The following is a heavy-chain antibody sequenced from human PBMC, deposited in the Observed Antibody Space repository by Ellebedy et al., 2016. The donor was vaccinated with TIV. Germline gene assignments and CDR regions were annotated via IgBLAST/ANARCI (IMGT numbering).Heavy chain of an antibody. CDR1: GYTFTSYG. Sequence: AASVKVSCKASGYTFTSYGISWVRQAPGQGLEWMGWISAYNGNTNYAQKLQGRVTMTTDSSTNTAYMELRSLRSDDTAVYYCARGYDFWSGYHYSGFAFDIWGQGTMVTVSS. J-gene: IGHJ3*02. D-gene: IGHD3-3*01. CDR2: ISAYNGNT. V-gene: IGHV1-18*01. CDR3: ARGYDFWSGYHYSGFAFDI.